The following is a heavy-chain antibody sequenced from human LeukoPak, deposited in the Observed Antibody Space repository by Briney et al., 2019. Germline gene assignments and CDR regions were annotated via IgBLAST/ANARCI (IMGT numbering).Heavy chain of an antibody. D-gene: IGHD6-19*01. CDR1: GFTFSSYS. CDR3: AKDLYSSGWSSSLDY. Sequence: GGSLRLSCAASGFTFSSYSMNWVRQAPGKGLEWVSSISGSSYYIYYADSVKGRFTISRDNSRNTLSLQMNSLRAEDTAVYYCAKDLYSSGWSSSLDYWGQGTLVTVSS. J-gene: IGHJ4*02. V-gene: IGHV3-21*04. CDR2: ISGSSYYI.